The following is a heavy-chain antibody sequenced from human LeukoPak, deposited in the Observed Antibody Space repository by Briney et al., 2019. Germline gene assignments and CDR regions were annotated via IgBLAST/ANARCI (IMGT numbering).Heavy chain of an antibody. Sequence: AAVTVSRKASGYTLPNYVINRVRQATGQGLDGMGWMNFNSGNTDYAQQFQGRVTITRNTFIRTLYMELSSLKSEDTAIYYCAKVGLGNTAVHIWGQGTMVTVSS. CDR2: MNFNSGNT. V-gene: IGHV1-8*01. CDR1: GYTLPNYV. J-gene: IGHJ3*02. CDR3: AKVGLGNTAVHI. D-gene: IGHD5-18*01.